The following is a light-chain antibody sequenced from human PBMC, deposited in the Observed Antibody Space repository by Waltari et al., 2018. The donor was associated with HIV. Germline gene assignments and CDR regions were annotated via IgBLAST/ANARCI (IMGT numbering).Light chain of an antibody. J-gene: IGLJ2*01. Sequence: SYDLTQPPSVSVSPGQTAAIPCSGRKLGDTYTSWYQRKAGQAPVLLIYQDVRRPSGISERFSGSSSGDTATLAICGAQAGDEADYFCQAWASDTAVFGGGTTLTVL. V-gene: IGLV3-1*01. CDR1: KLGDTY. CDR2: QDV. CDR3: QAWASDTAV.